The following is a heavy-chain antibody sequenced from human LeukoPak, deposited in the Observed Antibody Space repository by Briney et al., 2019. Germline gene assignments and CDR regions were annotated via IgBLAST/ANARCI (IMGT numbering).Heavy chain of an antibody. CDR3: ARIRCGHSNGICYNH. V-gene: IGHV4-34*01. J-gene: IGHJ5*02. Sequence: SETLSLTCAVHGVSFCGYYWSWIRQPPGKRLEWIGEINHSGGTKYNPSLKDRVTISVDTPENQFSLHLTSVTAADTAVYYCARIRCGHSNGICYNHWGQGTLVTVSS. CDR1: GVSFCGYY. D-gene: IGHD2-8*01. CDR2: INHSGGT.